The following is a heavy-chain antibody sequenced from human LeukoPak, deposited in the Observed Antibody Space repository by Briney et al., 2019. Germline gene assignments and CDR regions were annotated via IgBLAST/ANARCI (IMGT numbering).Heavy chain of an antibody. V-gene: IGHV1-2*02. CDR3: ARSSFDDYVWGGSY. CDR1: GYTFTGYH. D-gene: IGHD3-16*01. J-gene: IGHJ4*02. Sequence: ASVKVSCTASGYTFTGYHIHWVRQAPGQGLEWLGWINPNSGGINYAQNFRGRITMTRDTSISTAYMELRRLTSDDTAVYYCARSSFDDYVWGGSYWGQGTLVTVSS. CDR2: INPNSGGI.